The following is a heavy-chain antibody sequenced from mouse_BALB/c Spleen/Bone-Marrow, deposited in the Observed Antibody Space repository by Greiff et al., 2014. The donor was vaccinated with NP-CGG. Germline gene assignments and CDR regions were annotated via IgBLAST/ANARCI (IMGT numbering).Heavy chain of an antibody. CDR2: IDPETGGT. V-gene: IGHV1-15*01. Sequence: VHLVESGAELVRPGASVTLSCKASGYTFTDYEMHWVRQTPVHGLEWIGAIDPETGGTAYNQKFKGKATLTADKSSSTAYMEPRSLTSEDSAVYYCTRWDGSYGWFAYWGQGTLVTVSA. CDR3: TRWDGSYGWFAY. D-gene: IGHD1-1*02. CDR1: GYTFTDYE. J-gene: IGHJ3*01.